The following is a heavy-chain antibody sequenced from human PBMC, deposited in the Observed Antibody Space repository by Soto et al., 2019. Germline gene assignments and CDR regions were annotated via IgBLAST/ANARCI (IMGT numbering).Heavy chain of an antibody. V-gene: IGHV3-21*01. J-gene: IGHJ5*02. CDR2: ISSSSSYI. CDR3: ARDTYYYGSGSYSP. CDR1: GFSFSTYA. D-gene: IGHD3-10*01. Sequence: PGGSLRLSCAASGFSFSTYAMSWARQAPGKGLEWVSSISSSSSYIYYADSVKGRFTISRDNAKNSLYLQMNSLRAEDTAMYYCARDTYYYGSGSYSPWGQGTLVTVSS.